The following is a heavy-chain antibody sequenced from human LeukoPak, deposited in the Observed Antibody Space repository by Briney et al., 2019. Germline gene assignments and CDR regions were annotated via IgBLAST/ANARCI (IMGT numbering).Heavy chain of an antibody. CDR2: ISSSSSYI. V-gene: IGHV3-21*01. J-gene: IGHJ3*02. CDR3: ARLKGSTSARPDAFDI. D-gene: IGHD2-2*01. Sequence: GGSLRLSCAASGFTFSGYSMNWVRQAPGKGLEWVSSISSSSSYIYYADAVKGRFTISRDNAKNSLYLQMNSLRAEDTAVYYCARLKGSTSARPDAFDIWGQGTMVTVSS. CDR1: GFTFSGYS.